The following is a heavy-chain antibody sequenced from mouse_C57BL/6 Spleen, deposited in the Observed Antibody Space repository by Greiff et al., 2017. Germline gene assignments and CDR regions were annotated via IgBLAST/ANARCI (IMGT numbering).Heavy chain of an antibody. CDR1: GYAFSSSW. CDR2: IYPGDGDT. Sequence: QVHVKQSGPELVKPGASVKISCKASGYAFSSSWMNWVKQRPGKGLEWIGRIYPGDGDTNYNGKFKGKATLTADKSSSTAYMQLSSLTSEDSAVYFCARSGYYGSSYVWYFDVWGTGTTVTVSS. J-gene: IGHJ1*03. V-gene: IGHV1-82*01. D-gene: IGHD1-1*01. CDR3: ARSGYYGSSYVWYFDV.